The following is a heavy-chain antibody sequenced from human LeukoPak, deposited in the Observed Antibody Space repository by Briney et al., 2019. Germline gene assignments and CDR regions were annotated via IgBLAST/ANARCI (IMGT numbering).Heavy chain of an antibody. Sequence: SETLSLTCTVSRGSLSSYYWSWLRQPPGKGLEWIGYIYFSGSTNYNPSLKSRVTISVDTPKTRFSLKLSSVPAADTAVYYCAGVGSYCSGGSCYSYYFDYWGQGTLVTVSS. CDR2: IYFSGST. D-gene: IGHD2-15*01. CDR3: AGVGSYCSGGSCYSYYFDY. V-gene: IGHV4-59*01. J-gene: IGHJ4*02. CDR1: RGSLSSYY.